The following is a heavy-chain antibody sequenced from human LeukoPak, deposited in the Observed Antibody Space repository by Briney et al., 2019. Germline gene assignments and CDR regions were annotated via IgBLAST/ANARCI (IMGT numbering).Heavy chain of an antibody. V-gene: IGHV7-4-1*01. J-gene: IGHJ6*02. CDR2: INTNTGNP. Sequence: ASVKVSCTASGYTFTSYAMNWVRQAPGRGLEWMGWINTNTGNPTYAQGFTGRFVFSLDTSVSTAYLQICSLKAEDTAVYYCARDGPYYDFWSGYYTDGPYGMGVWGQGTTVTVSS. CDR3: ARDGPYYDFWSGYYTDGPYGMGV. CDR1: GYTFTSYA. D-gene: IGHD3-3*01.